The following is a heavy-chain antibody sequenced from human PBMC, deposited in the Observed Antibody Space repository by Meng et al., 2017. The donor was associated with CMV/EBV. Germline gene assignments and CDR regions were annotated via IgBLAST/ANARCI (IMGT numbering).Heavy chain of an antibody. CDR1: GYTFPSYY. J-gene: IGHJ4*02. CDR2: INPSGGST. Sequence: QVQLVPAGAGGKKPGASWKVSCNATGYTFPSYYMHWGRQAPGQGLEWMGIINPSGGSTSYAQKFQGRVTMTRDTSTSTVYMELSSLRSEDTAVYYCALAEYSSSLFDYWGQGTLVTVSS. CDR3: ALAEYSSSLFDY. V-gene: IGHV1-46*01. D-gene: IGHD6-13*01.